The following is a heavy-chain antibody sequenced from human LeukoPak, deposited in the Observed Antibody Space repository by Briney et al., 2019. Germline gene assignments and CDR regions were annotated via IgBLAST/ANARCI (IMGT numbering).Heavy chain of an antibody. J-gene: IGHJ4*02. V-gene: IGHV4-59*12. CDR3: ARDGYNPLVY. D-gene: IGHD5-24*01. CDR2: IYYSGST. CDR1: GGSISSYY. Sequence: SETLSLTCTVSGGSISSYYWSWIRQPPGKGLEWIGYIYYSGSTNYNPSLKSRVTISVDTSKNQLSLKLSSVTAADTAVYYCARDGYNPLVYWGQGTLVTVSS.